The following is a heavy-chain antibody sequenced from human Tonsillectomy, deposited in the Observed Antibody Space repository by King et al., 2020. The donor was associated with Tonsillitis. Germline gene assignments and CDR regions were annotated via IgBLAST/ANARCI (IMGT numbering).Heavy chain of an antibody. Sequence: VQLVESGTEVKKPGESLKISCKGSGYRFTSYWIAWVRQMPGRGLEYMGIIYPGDSDTRYSPSFQGQVPISADKSISAAYLQWSSLKASDTAIYYCARTIAATGRLIDYWGQGTLVTVSS. CDR1: GYRFTSYW. CDR2: IYPGDSDT. V-gene: IGHV5-51*01. D-gene: IGHD6-13*01. CDR3: ARTIAATGRLIDY. J-gene: IGHJ4*02.